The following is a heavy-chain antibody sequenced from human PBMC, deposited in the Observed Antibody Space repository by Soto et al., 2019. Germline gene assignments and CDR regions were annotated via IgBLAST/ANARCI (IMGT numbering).Heavy chain of an antibody. J-gene: IGHJ6*02. V-gene: IGHV3-15*01. CDR3: TTDSSSWSNYYYDGMDV. Sequence: GSLRLSCAASGFTFSNAWMSWVGQAPGKGLEWVGRIKSKTDGGTTDSAAPVKGRFTISRDDSKKTLYLQMNSLKTEDTAVYYCTTDSSSWSNYYYDGMDVWGQGTTVTVSS. CDR2: IKSKTDGGTT. D-gene: IGHD6-13*01. CDR1: GFTFSNAW.